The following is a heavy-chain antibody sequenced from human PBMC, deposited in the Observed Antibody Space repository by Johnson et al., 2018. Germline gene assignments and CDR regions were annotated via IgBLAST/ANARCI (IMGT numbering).Heavy chain of an antibody. J-gene: IGHJ6*04. V-gene: IGHV1-8*01. D-gene: IGHD4-11*01. CDR1: GYTFTSYD. Sequence: VQLVESGAEVKKPGASVKVSCKASGYTFTSYDINWVRQAPGKGLEWMGWMNPDSGNTDYAQQFQGRVTMTRDTSIATAYMELSSLRSEDTAVYFCPRAMTTLTSMYDEYDLDGWGKGTTGTVSS. CDR2: MNPDSGNT. CDR3: PRAMTTLTSMYDEYDLDG.